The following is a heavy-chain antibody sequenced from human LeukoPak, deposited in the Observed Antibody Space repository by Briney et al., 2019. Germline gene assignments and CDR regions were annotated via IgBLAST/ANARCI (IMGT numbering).Heavy chain of an antibody. CDR3: ARRAASGIVDY. CDR1: GGSISSHS. CDR2: IYYSGST. D-gene: IGHD6-13*01. V-gene: IGHV4-59*11. J-gene: IGHJ4*02. Sequence: PSETLSLTCSVSGGSISSHSWSWIRQPPGKGLELIGYIYYSGSTNYNPSLKSRVTISVDTSKNQFSLKLRSVNAADTAVYYYARRAASGIVDYWGQGTLVTVSS.